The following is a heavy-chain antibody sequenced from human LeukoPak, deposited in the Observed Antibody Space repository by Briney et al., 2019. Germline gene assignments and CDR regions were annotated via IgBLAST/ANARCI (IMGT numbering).Heavy chain of an antibody. D-gene: IGHD2-2*01. Sequence: ASVKVSCKAVGYTFSDYYMHWVRQAPGQGLEWMGWVHPNSGATNYAQKFQGRITMTRDKSIGTAYMELSRLRSDDTAIYYRTRSCNIVIIPARPRADFDFWGPGTLVTVSS. CDR3: TRSCNIVIIPARPRADFDF. CDR2: VHPNSGAT. J-gene: IGHJ4*02. V-gene: IGHV1-2*02. CDR1: GYTFSDYY.